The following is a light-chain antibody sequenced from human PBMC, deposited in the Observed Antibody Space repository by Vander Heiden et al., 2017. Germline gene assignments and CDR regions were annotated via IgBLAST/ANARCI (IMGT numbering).Light chain of an antibody. CDR1: QSLLHSNGSYY. CDR2: LAS. J-gene: IGKJ3*01. V-gene: IGKV2-28*01. CDR3: MQAQQSPQT. Sequence: DIVVTPSPLSLPVTPAGPASTSCSSTQSLLHSNGSYYLDWYLQTPGQSPQLLIYLASTRASGVPDRFSGSGSGTEFTLNISSVEAEDFGVYYCMQAQQSPQTFGHGTKVXIK.